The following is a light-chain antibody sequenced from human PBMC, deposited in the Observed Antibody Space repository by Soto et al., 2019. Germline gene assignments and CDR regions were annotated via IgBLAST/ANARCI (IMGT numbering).Light chain of an antibody. CDR1: QSVSSY. J-gene: IGKJ1*01. CDR2: DAS. CDR3: QQRSNWPPT. Sequence: EIVLTQSPATLSLSPGERATLSCRASQSVSSYLAWYQQTPGQAPRLLIYDASNRATGIPARFSGSGSGTDFTLTISSLAPEDFAVYYCQQRSNWPPTFGQGTKVEIK. V-gene: IGKV3-11*01.